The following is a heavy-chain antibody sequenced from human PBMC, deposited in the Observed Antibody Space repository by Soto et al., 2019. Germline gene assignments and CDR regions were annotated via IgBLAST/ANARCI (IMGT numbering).Heavy chain of an antibody. CDR1: GGSISGYY. D-gene: IGHD3-10*01. J-gene: IGHJ3*02. V-gene: IGHV4-59*12. CDR2: MYKTGST. Sequence: SETLSLTCTVSGGSISGYYWSWIRQPPGKGLEWIGYMYKTGSTVYNPSLKSRVTISVDTSKNQFSLKLSSVTAADTAVYYCARDLRYYGSGGSDAFDIWGQGTMVTVSS. CDR3: ARDLRYYGSGGSDAFDI.